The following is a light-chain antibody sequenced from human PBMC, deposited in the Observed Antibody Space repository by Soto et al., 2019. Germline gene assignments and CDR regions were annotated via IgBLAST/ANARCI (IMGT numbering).Light chain of an antibody. CDR2: VAS. CDR1: QSVSSSY. Sequence: EIVLTQSPGTLPLSPGDTATLSCRASQSVSSSYLAWYQQKPGQAPRLLIYVASIRATGIPDRFSGSGSGTDYTLTINRLEPEDFAVYYCQQYGSSPRTFGQGTKVENK. CDR3: QQYGSSPRT. V-gene: IGKV3-20*01. J-gene: IGKJ1*01.